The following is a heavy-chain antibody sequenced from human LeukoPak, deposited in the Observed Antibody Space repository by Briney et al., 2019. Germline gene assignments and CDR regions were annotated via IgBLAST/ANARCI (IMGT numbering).Heavy chain of an antibody. J-gene: IGHJ4*02. Sequence: GGSLRLSCAASGFTFSSYGMHWVRQAPGKGLEWVAVISYDASYENYADSVKGRFTISRDNSKNTLYLQMNSLRAEDTAVYYCAKDLIVSGTATILDYWGQGTLVIVSS. V-gene: IGHV3-30*18. CDR2: ISYDASYE. D-gene: IGHD5-24*01. CDR1: GFTFSSYG. CDR3: AKDLIVSGTATILDY.